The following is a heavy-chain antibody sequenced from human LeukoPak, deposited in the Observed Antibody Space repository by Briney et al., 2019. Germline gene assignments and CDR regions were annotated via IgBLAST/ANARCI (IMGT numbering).Heavy chain of an antibody. CDR1: GGSISSYY. D-gene: IGHD2-2*01. CDR3: ARGVRWAPAAPNWLDP. Sequence: KPSETLSLTCTVSGGSISSYYWSWIRQPPGKGLEWIGYIYYSGSTNYNPSLKSRVTISVDTSKNQFSLKLSSVTAADTAVYYCARGVRWAPAAPNWLDPWGQGTLVTVSS. J-gene: IGHJ5*02. CDR2: IYYSGST. V-gene: IGHV4-59*01.